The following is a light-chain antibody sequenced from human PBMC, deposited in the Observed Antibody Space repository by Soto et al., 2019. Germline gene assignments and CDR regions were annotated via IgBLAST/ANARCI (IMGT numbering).Light chain of an antibody. CDR2: GAS. J-gene: IGKJ2*01. CDR3: QQYGTSPLMYT. Sequence: EIVLTQSPGTLSLSPGERATLSCRASQSVTSSYLAWYQQKPGQAPRLLIYGASIRATGVPDRFSGSGSGTDFTVTITRLEPEDFAVYYCQQYGTSPLMYTFGQGTKLGIK. V-gene: IGKV3-20*01. CDR1: QSVTSSY.